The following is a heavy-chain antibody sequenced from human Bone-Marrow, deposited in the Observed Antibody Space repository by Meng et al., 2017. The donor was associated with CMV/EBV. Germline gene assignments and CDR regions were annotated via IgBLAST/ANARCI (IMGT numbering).Heavy chain of an antibody. CDR2: IKEDGSEK. CDR1: GFTFSSHW. J-gene: IGHJ4*02. V-gene: IGHV3-7*01. Sequence: GGSLRLSRVASGFTFSSHWMTWVRQAPGKGLEWVANIKEDGSEKNYVDSVKGRFTISRDNAKNSLYLQMNSLRAEDTAVFYCARWGGYSPFDYWGQGTLVTVSS. D-gene: IGHD5-18*01. CDR3: ARWGGYSPFDY.